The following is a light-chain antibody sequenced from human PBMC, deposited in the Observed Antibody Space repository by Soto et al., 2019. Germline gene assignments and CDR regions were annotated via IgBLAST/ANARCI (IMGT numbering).Light chain of an antibody. Sequence: LTQPPSASGTPGQRVTISCSGSSSSIGSNSVNWYQQLPRTAPKVLIYTNNQRPSGVPDRFSGSKSGTSASLAISGLQSEDEADYYCAAWDGSLNVYVFGTGTKVTVL. J-gene: IGLJ1*01. CDR3: AAWDGSLNVYV. CDR2: TNN. CDR1: SSSIGSNS. V-gene: IGLV1-44*01.